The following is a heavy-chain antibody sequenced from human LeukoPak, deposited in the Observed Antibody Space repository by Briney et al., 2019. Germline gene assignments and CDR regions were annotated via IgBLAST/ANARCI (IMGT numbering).Heavy chain of an antibody. CDR2: IYHSGSP. D-gene: IGHD3-22*01. CDR1: GGSISSGGYS. CDR3: ARGSGSVYYDSRGHWYFDL. V-gene: IGHV4-30-2*01. Sequence: SQTLSLTCAVSGGSISSGGYSWSWIRQPPGKGLEWIGEIYHSGSPYYNPSLKSRVTISVDRSKNQFSLKLSSVTAADTAVYYCARGSGSVYYDSRGHWYFDLWGRGTLVTVSS. J-gene: IGHJ2*01.